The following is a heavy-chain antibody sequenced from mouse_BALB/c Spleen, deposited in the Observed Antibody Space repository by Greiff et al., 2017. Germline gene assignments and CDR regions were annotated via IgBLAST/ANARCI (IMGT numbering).Heavy chain of an antibody. D-gene: IGHD2-3*01. V-gene: IGHV3-2*02. CDR1: GYSITSDYA. CDR3: ARRDGYYYFDY. Sequence: EVQLQESGPGLVKPSQSLSLTCTVTGYSITSDYAWNWIRQFPGNQLEWMGYISYSGSTSYNPSLKSRISITRDTSKNQFFLQLNSVTTEDTATYYCARRDGYYYFDYWGQGTTLTVSS. J-gene: IGHJ2*01. CDR2: ISYSGST.